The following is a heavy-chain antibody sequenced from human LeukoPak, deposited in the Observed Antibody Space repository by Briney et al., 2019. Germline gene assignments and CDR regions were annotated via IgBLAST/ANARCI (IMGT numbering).Heavy chain of an antibody. CDR3: AKDNTRRSTNFYYYYYMDV. J-gene: IGHJ6*03. CDR2: ISWNSGSI. D-gene: IGHD2-8*01. CDR1: GFSFDDYA. Sequence: GRSLRLSCAASGFSFDDYAFDWVRQAPGKGLEWVSGISWNSGSIGYADSVKGRFTISRDNAKNSLYLQMNSLRAEDTALYYCAKDNTRRSTNFYYYYYMDVWGKGTTVIVSS. V-gene: IGHV3-9*01.